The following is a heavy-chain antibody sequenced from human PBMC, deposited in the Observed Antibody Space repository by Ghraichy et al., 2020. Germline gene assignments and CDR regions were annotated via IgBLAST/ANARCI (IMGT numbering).Heavy chain of an antibody. V-gene: IGHV3-48*02. CDR1: GFTFNTYS. D-gene: IGHD3-10*01. J-gene: IGHJ5*01. CDR2: ISSSGNTI. Sequence: LSLTCAASGFTFNTYSMNWVRQAPGKGLEWVSYISSSGNTIYYANSVKGRFTISRDNAKNSLNLQMNSLRDEDRAVYYCARDLYGSGSYLDSWGQGTLVTVSS. CDR3: ARDLYGSGSYLDS.